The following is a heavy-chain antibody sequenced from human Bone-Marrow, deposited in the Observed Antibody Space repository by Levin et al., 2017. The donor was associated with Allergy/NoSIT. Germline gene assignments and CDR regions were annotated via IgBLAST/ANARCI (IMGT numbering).Heavy chain of an antibody. J-gene: IGHJ4*02. Sequence: GASVKVSCKASGYIFTSYSFSWVRQTPGQGLEWMGMINPSDGSTTYAQKFQGRVTMTRETSTGTVYMELSGLRSEDTAVYYCARDIYCIGGTCYSFFFDYWGQGTLVTVSS. CDR3: ARDIYCIGGTCYSFFFDY. CDR1: GYIFTSYS. V-gene: IGHV1-46*01. D-gene: IGHD3-9*01. CDR2: INPSDGST.